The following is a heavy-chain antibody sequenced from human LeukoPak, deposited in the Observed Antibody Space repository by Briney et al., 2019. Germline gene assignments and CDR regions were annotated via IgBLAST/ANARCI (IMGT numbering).Heavy chain of an antibody. CDR3: ARRGVTGSLGY. J-gene: IGHJ4*02. Sequence: PSETLSLTCTVSGGSISSYYWSWIRQPPGKGLEWIGYIYYSGSTNYNPSLKSRVTISVDTSKNQFSLKLSSVTAADTAVYYCARRGVTGSLGYWGQGTLVTVSS. V-gene: IGHV4-59*08. D-gene: IGHD1-20*01. CDR2: IYYSGST. CDR1: GGSISSYY.